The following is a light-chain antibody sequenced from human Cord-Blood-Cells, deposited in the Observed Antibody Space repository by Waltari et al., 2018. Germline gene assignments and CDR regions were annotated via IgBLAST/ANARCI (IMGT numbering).Light chain of an antibody. J-gene: IGKJ1*01. CDR1: QSVSSSY. Sequence: EIVLTQSPGTLSLSPGERATLSCRASQSVSSSYLAWYQQKPGQAPRLLIYGASNRATSIPDRFSGSGSVTDFTLTISRLEPEDFAVYYCQQYGSSPWTFGQGTKVEIK. V-gene: IGKV3-20*01. CDR2: GAS. CDR3: QQYGSSPWT.